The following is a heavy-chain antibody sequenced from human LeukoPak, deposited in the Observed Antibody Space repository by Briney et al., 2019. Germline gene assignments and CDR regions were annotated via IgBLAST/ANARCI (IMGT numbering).Heavy chain of an antibody. D-gene: IGHD6-13*01. CDR3: AEGEYTSSWYAEYFQH. Sequence: SETLSLTCTVSGGSIRSHYWSWIRQPPGKGLEWIGYIYYSGSTNYNPSLKSRVTISLDTSKNQFSLKLSSVTAADTAVYYCAEGEYTSSWYAEYFQHWGQGTLVTVSS. CDR1: GGSIRSHY. CDR2: IYYSGST. V-gene: IGHV4-59*11. J-gene: IGHJ1*01.